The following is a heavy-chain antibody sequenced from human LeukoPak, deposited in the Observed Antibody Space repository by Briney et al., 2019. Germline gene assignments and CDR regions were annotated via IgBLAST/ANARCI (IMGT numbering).Heavy chain of an antibody. CDR1: GYTFISYG. J-gene: IGHJ6*02. Sequence: ASVKVSCKASGYTFISYGITWVRQAPGQGLEWMGWVSGYNGNTNYAQKFQGRVTMTTDTATSTAYMELRSLRSDDTAAYYCAVIADARGFDMDVWGQGTTVTVSS. D-gene: IGHD2-2*01. V-gene: IGHV1-18*01. CDR3: AVIADARGFDMDV. CDR2: VSGYNGNT.